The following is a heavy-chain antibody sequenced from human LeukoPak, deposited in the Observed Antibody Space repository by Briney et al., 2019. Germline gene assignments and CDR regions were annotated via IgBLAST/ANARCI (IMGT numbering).Heavy chain of an antibody. Sequence: ASVKVSCKASGYTFTSYGISWVRQAPGQGLEWMGRISAYNGNTNYAQKLQGRVTMTTDTSTSTAYMELRSLRSDDTAVYYCARDEGRDGYNYYFDYWGQGTLVTVSS. CDR3: ARDEGRDGYNYYFDY. CDR2: ISAYNGNT. J-gene: IGHJ4*02. V-gene: IGHV1-18*01. CDR1: GYTFTSYG. D-gene: IGHD5-24*01.